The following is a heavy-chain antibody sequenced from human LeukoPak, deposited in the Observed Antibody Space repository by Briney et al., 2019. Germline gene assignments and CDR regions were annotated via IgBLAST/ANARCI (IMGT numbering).Heavy chain of an antibody. J-gene: IGHJ4*02. CDR1: GFTFSSYG. CDR2: ISGSGGST. CDR3: ARESTQKGGATWYYFDY. V-gene: IGHV3-23*01. D-gene: IGHD1-26*01. Sequence: GGTLRLSCAASGFTFSSYGMSWVRQAPGKGLEWVSAISGSGGSTYYADSVKGRFTISRDNAKNSLYLQMNSLRAEDTAVYYCARESTQKGGATWYYFDYWGQGTLVTVSS.